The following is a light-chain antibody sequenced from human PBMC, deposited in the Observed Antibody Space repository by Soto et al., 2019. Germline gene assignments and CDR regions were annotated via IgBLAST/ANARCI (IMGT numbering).Light chain of an antibody. CDR3: XQXNNWPPIT. J-gene: IGKJ5*01. V-gene: IGKV3-15*01. CDR1: QSVSSN. CDR2: GAS. Sequence: EIVMTQSPATLSVSPGERATLSCRASQSVSSNLAWYQQKPGQAPRLLIYGASTRATGIPARFSGSGSGTEFTLTISSLQSEDXXVYXCXQXNNWPPITFGQGTRLEIK.